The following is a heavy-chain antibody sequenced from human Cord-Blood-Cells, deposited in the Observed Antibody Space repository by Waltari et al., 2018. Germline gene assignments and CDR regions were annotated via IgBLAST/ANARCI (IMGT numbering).Heavy chain of an antibody. CDR2: ISYDGSNK. CDR1: GFTFSSYG. V-gene: IGHV3-30*18. Sequence: QVQLVESGGGVVQPGRSLRLSCAASGFTFSSYGMHWVRQAPGKGLEWVAVISYDGSNKYYADSVKGRFTISRDNSKNTLYLQMNSLRAEDTAVYYCAKIFGVPNAFDIWGQGTMVTVSS. CDR3: AKIFGVPNAFDI. J-gene: IGHJ3*02. D-gene: IGHD3-10*01.